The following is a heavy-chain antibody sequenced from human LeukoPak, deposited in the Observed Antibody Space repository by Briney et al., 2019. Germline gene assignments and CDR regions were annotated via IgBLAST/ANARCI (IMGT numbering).Heavy chain of an antibody. D-gene: IGHD3-16*01. CDR3: ARDSSIIYDYALDV. J-gene: IGHJ6*02. V-gene: IGHV3-53*01. CDR2: IYTGGST. Sequence: PGGSLRLSCAASGFTFSSYAMSWVRQAPGKGLEWVSVIYTGGSTYYADSVKGRFTISRDNSKNTLYFQMNSLRAEDTAVYYCARDSSIIYDYALDVWGQGTTVTVSS. CDR1: GFTFSSYA.